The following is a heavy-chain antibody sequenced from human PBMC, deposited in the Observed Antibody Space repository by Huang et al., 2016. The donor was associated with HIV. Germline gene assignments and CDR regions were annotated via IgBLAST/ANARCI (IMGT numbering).Heavy chain of an antibody. CDR1: GFSFDSFA. CDR3: VRENYGSGSTLHWFDP. Sequence: DVQLVESGGGLVKPGGSLRLSCAASGFSFDSFAMHWVRQAPGKGLGWVAAITASVSFKDYAGSLTGRFTVSRDNAKNSLYLQMNSLRPEDTAVYYCVRENYGSGSTLHWFDPWGQGTLVTVSS. CDR2: ITASVSFK. V-gene: IGHV3-21*01. J-gene: IGHJ5*02. D-gene: IGHD3-10*01.